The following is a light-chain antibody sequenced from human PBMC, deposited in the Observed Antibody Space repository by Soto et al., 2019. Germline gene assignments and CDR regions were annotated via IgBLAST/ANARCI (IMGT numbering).Light chain of an antibody. CDR3: SSYSSSNILSYV. V-gene: IGLV2-14*03. CDR1: SNDVGGYNY. CDR2: EVS. Sequence: QSVLTQPASVSGSPGQSITISCTGTSNDVGGYNYVSWYQQHPGTAPKLIMFEVSNRPSGISNRFSGSKSANTASLTISGLQAQDEADYYCSSYSSSNILSYVFRTGTKLTVL. J-gene: IGLJ1*01.